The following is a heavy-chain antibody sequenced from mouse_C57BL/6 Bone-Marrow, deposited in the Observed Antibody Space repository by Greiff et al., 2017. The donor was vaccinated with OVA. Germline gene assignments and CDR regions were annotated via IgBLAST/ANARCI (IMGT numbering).Heavy chain of an antibody. CDR2: INPYNGGT. CDR1: GYTFTDYY. V-gene: IGHV1-19*01. CDR3: ARDDYDAMDY. J-gene: IGHJ4*01. Sequence: VQLQQSGPVLVKPGASVKMSCKASGYTFTDYYMNWVKQSHGKSLEWIGVINPYNGGTSYNQKFKGKATLTVDKSSSTAYMELNSLTSEDSAVYYCARDDYDAMDYWGQGTSVTVSS.